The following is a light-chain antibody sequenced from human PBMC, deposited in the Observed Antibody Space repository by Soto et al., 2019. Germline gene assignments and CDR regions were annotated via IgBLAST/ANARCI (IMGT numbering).Light chain of an antibody. CDR2: LGS. Sequence: DIVMIQSPLSLPVTPGEPASISCRSSQSLLHSNGYNYLHWYLQRPGQSLQLLIYLGSIRASGVRNRFSGSGTGTDFTLKNSRVEAEDVGVYYCMQATQTPTFGQGTKFEIK. CDR1: QSLLHSNGYNY. V-gene: IGKV2-28*01. CDR3: MQATQTPT. J-gene: IGKJ1*01.